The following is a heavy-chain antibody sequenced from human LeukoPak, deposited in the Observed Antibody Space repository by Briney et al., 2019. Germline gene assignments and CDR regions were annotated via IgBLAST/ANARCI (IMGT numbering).Heavy chain of an antibody. D-gene: IGHD3-3*01. Sequence: PSETLSLTCAVSGGSISSGGYSWSWIRQPPGKGLEWIGYIYYSGSTNYNPSLKSRVTISVDTSKNQFSLKLSSVTAADTAVYYCARGGYYDFWSGYTSDYFDYWGQGTLVTVSS. CDR2: IYYSGST. CDR3: ARGGYYDFWSGYTSDYFDY. J-gene: IGHJ4*02. V-gene: IGHV4-61*08. CDR1: GGSISSGGYS.